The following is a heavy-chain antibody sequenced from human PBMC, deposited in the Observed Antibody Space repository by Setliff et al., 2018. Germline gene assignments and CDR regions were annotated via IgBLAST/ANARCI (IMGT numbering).Heavy chain of an antibody. J-gene: IGHJ4*02. CDR1: GGSITSGSNY. CDR2: IDPSGNT. V-gene: IGHV4-61*09. D-gene: IGHD3-10*01. CDR3: ARSLSSGSYWNPRPFYSDS. Sequence: SETLSLTCTVSGGSITSGSNYWSWIRQPAGRGLEWMGHIDPSGNTNYHPSLRSRVTISRDTSKNQFSLKLTSVTAVDTAVYFCARSLSSGSYWNPRPFYSDSWGQGTLVTVSS.